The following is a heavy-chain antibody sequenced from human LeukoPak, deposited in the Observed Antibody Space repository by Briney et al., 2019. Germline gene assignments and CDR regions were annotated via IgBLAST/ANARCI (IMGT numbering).Heavy chain of an antibody. V-gene: IGHV3-74*01. CDR3: ARDQGLGSLSYYFDY. D-gene: IGHD3-10*01. CDR2: INSDGSST. J-gene: IGHJ4*02. CDR1: GFTFSSYW. Sequence: PGGSLRLSCAASGFTFSSYWVNWVRQAPGKGLVWVSRINSDGSSTSYADSVKGRFTTSRDSTKNTLYLQMNSLRAEDTAVYYCARDQGLGSLSYYFDYWGQGTLVTVSS.